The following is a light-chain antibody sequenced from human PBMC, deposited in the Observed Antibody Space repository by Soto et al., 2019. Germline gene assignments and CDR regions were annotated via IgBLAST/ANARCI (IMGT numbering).Light chain of an antibody. CDR1: QSVNNF. Sequence: EIVLTQSPATLSLSPGERATLSCRASQSVNNFVAWFQQKPGQAPRLLIYDVSIRATGIPARFSGSGSGADFTLTISSLEPEDFALYFCQQRTTFGGGTRVEIK. V-gene: IGKV3-11*01. J-gene: IGKJ4*01. CDR2: DVS. CDR3: QQRTT.